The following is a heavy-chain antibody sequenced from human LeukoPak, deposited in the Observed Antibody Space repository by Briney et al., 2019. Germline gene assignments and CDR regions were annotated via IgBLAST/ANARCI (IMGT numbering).Heavy chain of an antibody. J-gene: IGHJ6*02. V-gene: IGHV4-34*01. Sequence: SETLSLTCAVYGGSFSGYYWSWIRQPPGKGLEWIGEINHSGSTNYNPSLKSRVTISVDTSKNQFSLKLCSVTAADTAVYYCARGRVSMDVWGQGTTVTVSS. CDR3: ARGRVSMDV. CDR1: GGSFSGYY. D-gene: IGHD6-13*01. CDR2: INHSGST.